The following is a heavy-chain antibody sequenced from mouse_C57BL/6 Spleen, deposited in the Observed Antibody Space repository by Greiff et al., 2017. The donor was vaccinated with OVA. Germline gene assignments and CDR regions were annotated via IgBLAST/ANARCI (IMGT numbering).Heavy chain of an antibody. Sequence: EVQLVESEGGLVQPGSSMKLSCTASGFTFSDYYMAWVRQVPEKGLEWVANINYDGSSTYYLDSLKSRFIISRDNAKNILYLQMSSLKSEDTATYYCARAMYGSNYFDYWGQGTTLTVSS. CDR3: ARAMYGSNYFDY. CDR2: INYDGSST. J-gene: IGHJ2*01. D-gene: IGHD1-1*01. CDR1: GFTFSDYY. V-gene: IGHV5-16*01.